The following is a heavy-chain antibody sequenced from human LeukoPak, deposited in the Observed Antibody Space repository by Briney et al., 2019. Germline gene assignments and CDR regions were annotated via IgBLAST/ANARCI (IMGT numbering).Heavy chain of an antibody. V-gene: IGHV1-46*01. CDR1: GYTFTSYY. CDR3: ARLKGDFWSGYYRDYYGMDV. Sequence: GASVKVSCKASGYTFTSYYMHWVRQAPGQGLEWMGIINPSGGSTGYAQKFQGRVTMTRDTSTSTVYMEPSSLRSEDTAVYYCARLKGDFWSGYYRDYYGMDVWGQGTTVTVSS. J-gene: IGHJ6*02. D-gene: IGHD3-3*01. CDR2: INPSGGST.